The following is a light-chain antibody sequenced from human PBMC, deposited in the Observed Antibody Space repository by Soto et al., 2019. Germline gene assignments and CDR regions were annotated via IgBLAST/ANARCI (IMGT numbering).Light chain of an antibody. J-gene: IGLJ3*02. CDR3: VLNMGSGVWV. CDR1: SGSVSSSSF. CDR2: STN. V-gene: IGLV8-61*01. Sequence: QTVVTHEPSFSVPPGGTVTLTCGLSSGSVSSSSFPSWYQQTPGQAPRTLIYSTNTRSSGVPDRFSGSILGNKAALTIRGAQADDESDYYCVLNMGSGVWVFGGGTKLTVL.